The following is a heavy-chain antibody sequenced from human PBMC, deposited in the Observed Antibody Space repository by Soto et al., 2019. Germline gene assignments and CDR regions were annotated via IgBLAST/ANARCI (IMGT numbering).Heavy chain of an antibody. J-gene: IGHJ5*02. Sequence: RGSLRLSCAASGFTFSNYAMTWVRRAPGKGLEWVSSISASGGGTFYADSVKGRFIISRDSSKNTLYLQINSLRVEDTAVYYCAKSRTATTSCYGSWGQGTLVTVSS. D-gene: IGHD2-2*01. V-gene: IGHV3-23*01. CDR3: AKSRTATTSCYGS. CDR2: ISASGGGT. CDR1: GFTFSNYA.